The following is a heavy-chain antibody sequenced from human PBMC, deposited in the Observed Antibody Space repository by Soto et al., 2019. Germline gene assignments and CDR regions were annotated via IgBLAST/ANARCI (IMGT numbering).Heavy chain of an antibody. Sequence: EVHLLESGGGLVQPGGSLRLSCAASGITFSNYAMTWVRQAPGKGLEWVSIIGGADSSTYYADSVKGRFTISRDNSKSTLYLQMNSLRAEDTAVYYCAKYLPASPTPGRWFDPWGQGTLVTVSS. CDR1: GITFSNYA. V-gene: IGHV3-23*01. J-gene: IGHJ5*02. D-gene: IGHD2-15*01. CDR3: AKYLPASPTPGRWFDP. CDR2: IGGADSST.